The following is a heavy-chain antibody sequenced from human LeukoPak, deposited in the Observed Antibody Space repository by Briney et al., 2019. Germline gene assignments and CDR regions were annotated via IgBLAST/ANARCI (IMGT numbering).Heavy chain of an antibody. D-gene: IGHD5-12*01. J-gene: IGHJ6*03. V-gene: IGHV4-34*01. Sequence: PSETLSLTCDVYGGSFSGYYWSWIRQPPGQGLEWIGEINHSGSTNYNPSLKSRVTISVDTSKNQSSLKLSSVTAADTAVYYCARERRGYPRAFFSERYMDVWGKGTTVTVSS. CDR2: INHSGST. CDR1: GGSFSGYY. CDR3: ARERRGYPRAFFSERYMDV.